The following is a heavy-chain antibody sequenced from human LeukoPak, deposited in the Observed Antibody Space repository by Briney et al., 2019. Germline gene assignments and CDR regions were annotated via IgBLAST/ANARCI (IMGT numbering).Heavy chain of an antibody. Sequence: SSETLSLTCTVSGGSISSGDYSWSWIRQPPGKGLEWIGYIYYSGSTYYNPSLKSRVTISVDTSKNQFSLKLSSVTAADTAVYYCARAGAYYDSSGYPSAFDIWGQGTMVTVSS. J-gene: IGHJ3*02. V-gene: IGHV4-30-4*01. D-gene: IGHD3-22*01. CDR1: GGSISSGDYS. CDR3: ARAGAYYDSSGYPSAFDI. CDR2: IYYSGST.